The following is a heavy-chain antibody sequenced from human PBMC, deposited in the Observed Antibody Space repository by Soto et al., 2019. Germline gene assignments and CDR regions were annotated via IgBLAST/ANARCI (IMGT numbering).Heavy chain of an antibody. CDR3: AIRGHAMLRGISSHYMDV. J-gene: IGHJ6*03. V-gene: IGHV4-59*08. D-gene: IGHD2-15*01. CDR1: GGSITNSY. CDR2: ISYSGTS. Sequence: SETLSLTCTVSGGSITNSYWSWIRQSPGKGLQWIGYISYSGTSNYNPSLGSRVTISADTSRNQFSLQLASATAADTAVYYCAIRGHAMLRGISSHYMDVWGKGTTVTVSS.